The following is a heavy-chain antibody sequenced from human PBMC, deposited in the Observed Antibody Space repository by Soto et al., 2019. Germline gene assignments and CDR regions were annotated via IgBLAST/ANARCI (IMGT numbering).Heavy chain of an antibody. CDR2: IIPIFGPA. CDR1: GGTFSSYA. D-gene: IGHD3-22*01. Sequence: QVQLVQSGAEVKKPGSSVKVSCKASGGTFSSYAISWVRQAPGQGLEWMGGIIPIFGPANYAQKFQGRVTITADESTSTDYMELSSLRSEDTAVYYCARNLPYYYDSSGYYGYGMDVWGQGTTVTVSS. V-gene: IGHV1-69*12. CDR3: ARNLPYYYDSSGYYGYGMDV. J-gene: IGHJ6*02.